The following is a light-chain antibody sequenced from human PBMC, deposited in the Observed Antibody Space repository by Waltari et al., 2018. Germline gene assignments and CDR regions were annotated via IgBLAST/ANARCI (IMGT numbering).Light chain of an antibody. CDR2: AAS. Sequence: IDMTQSPSSLSASVGDRITVTCRASQDIGNFLAWYQQTPGTRPKLLIYAASTLQAGVPSRFSGSGSGTDFTLTVSNLQPEDVATYYCQKYNTYPCTFGPGTKVDI. CDR3: QKYNTYPCT. CDR1: QDIGNF. J-gene: IGKJ3*01. V-gene: IGKV1-27*01.